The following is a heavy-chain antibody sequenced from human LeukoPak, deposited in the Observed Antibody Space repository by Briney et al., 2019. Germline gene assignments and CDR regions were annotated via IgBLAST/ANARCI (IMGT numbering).Heavy chain of an antibody. CDR3: ARDLVVRGVIIIHNWFDP. J-gene: IGHJ5*02. CDR1: GFTFSNYW. D-gene: IGHD3-10*01. Sequence: GGSLRLSCAASGFTFSNYWMHWVRQAPGKGLVWVSRINSDARSTSYADSVKGRFTISRDNAKNSLYLQMNSLRAEDTAVYYCARDLVVRGVIIIHNWFDPWGQGTLVTVSS. V-gene: IGHV3-74*01. CDR2: INSDARST.